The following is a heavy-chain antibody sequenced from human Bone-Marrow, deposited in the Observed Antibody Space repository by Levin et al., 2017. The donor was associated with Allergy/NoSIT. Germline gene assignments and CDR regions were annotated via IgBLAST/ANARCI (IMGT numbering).Heavy chain of an antibody. CDR1: GGSISSSY. D-gene: IGHD2-2*03. Sequence: SQTLSLTCTVSGGSISSSYWSWIRQPPGKGLEWIGYIYYSGSTNYNPSLKSRVTISVDTSKNQFSLKLSSVTAADTAVYYCARGGYCSSTSGRYYYYYMDVWGKGTTVTVSS. CDR3: ARGGYCSSTSGRYYYYYMDV. V-gene: IGHV4-59*01. CDR2: IYYSGST. J-gene: IGHJ6*03.